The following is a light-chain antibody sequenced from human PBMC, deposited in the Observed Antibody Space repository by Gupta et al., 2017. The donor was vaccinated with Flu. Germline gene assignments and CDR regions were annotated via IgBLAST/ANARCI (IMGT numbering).Light chain of an antibody. J-gene: IGKJ1*01. V-gene: IGKV3-20*01. CDR1: QNVNNNY. Sequence: DIVLTQSQGTLSLSPGERATLSCRASQNVNNNYLAWYQQKPGQTPRLLIYDASRRATGIPDRFSGSGSGTDFTLSISRLEPEDFAVYYCQQYGSSRTFGQGTKVEIK. CDR2: DAS. CDR3: QQYGSSRT.